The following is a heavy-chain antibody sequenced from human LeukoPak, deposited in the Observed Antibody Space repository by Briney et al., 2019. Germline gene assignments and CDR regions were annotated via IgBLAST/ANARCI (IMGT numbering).Heavy chain of an antibody. J-gene: IGHJ6*02. CDR2: INPNSGGT. Sequence: ASVTVSCKASGYTFTGYYMHWVRQAPGQGLEWMGWINPNSGGTNYAQKFQGRVTTTRDKSISTAYMELSRLRSDDTAVYYCAGLYNWNHQDYDAMDVWGQGTTVTVSS. V-gene: IGHV1-2*02. CDR3: AGLYNWNHQDYDAMDV. D-gene: IGHD1-20*01. CDR1: GYTFTGYY.